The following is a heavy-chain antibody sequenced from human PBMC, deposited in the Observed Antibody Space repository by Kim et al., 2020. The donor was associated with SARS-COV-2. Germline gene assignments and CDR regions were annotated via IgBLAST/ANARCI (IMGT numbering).Heavy chain of an antibody. CDR2: IYHSGST. Sequence: SETLSLTCAVSGGSISSGGYSWSWIRQPPGKGLEWIGYIYHSGSTYYNPSLKSRVTISVDRSKNQFSLKLSSVTAADTAVYYCARGPMVRGVIIIAWFDPWGQGTLVTVSS. CDR1: GGSISSGGYS. J-gene: IGHJ5*02. CDR3: ARGPMVRGVIIIAWFDP. D-gene: IGHD3-10*01. V-gene: IGHV4-30-2*01.